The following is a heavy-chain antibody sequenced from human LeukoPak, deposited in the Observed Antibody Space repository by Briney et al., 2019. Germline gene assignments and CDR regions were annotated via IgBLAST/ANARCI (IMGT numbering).Heavy chain of an antibody. V-gene: IGHV4-31*03. CDR1: GGSISSGGYY. J-gene: IGHJ4*02. CDR3: ARWGLRGKNHFDY. Sequence: SETLSLTCTVSGGSISSGGYYWSWIRQHPGKGLEWIGYICYSGSTYYNPSLKSRVTISVDTSKNQFSLKLSSVTAADTAVYYCARWGLRGKNHFDYWGQGTLVTVSS. CDR2: ICYSGST. D-gene: IGHD3-16*01.